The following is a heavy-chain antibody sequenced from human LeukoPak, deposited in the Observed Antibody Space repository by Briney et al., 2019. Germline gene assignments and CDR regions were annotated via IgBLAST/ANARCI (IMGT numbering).Heavy chain of an antibody. D-gene: IGHD6-19*01. V-gene: IGHV3-74*01. CDR2: INSDGINT. CDR3: ARGTGGPKQSLVIPFDY. J-gene: IGHJ4*02. Sequence: GGSLRLSCAASGFTFSNYWMRWVRQAPGKGLVWVSRINSDGINTSYADSVKGRFTISRDNAKNTLNLQMSSLRAEDTAVYYCARGTGGPKQSLVIPFDYWGQGTLLTVSS. CDR1: GFTFSNYW.